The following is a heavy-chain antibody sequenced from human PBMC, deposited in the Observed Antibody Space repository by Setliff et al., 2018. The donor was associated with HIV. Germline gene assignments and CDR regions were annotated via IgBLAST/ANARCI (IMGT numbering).Heavy chain of an antibody. CDR2: MYYTGCT. J-gene: IGHJ6*02. V-gene: IGHV4-39*07. Sequence: SETLSLTCTVSGGSTDSGSYYWAWIRQPPGKGLEWIGSMYYTGCTYYNPSLKSRVTISIGTSENQFSLKLSSVIAADTAVYYCARIFGDQGYYYGMDVWGQGTTVTSP. CDR3: ARIFGDQGYYYGMDV. D-gene: IGHD3-3*01. CDR1: GGSTDSGSYY.